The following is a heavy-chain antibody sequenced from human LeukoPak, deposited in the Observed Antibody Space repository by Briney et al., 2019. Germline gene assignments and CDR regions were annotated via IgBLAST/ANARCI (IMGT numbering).Heavy chain of an antibody. CDR2: ISYDGSNK. CDR3: ARVGSTMIVVVDFDY. Sequence: GGSLRLSCAASGFSFSSAWMSWVRQAPGKGLEWVAVISYDGSNKYYADSVKGRFTISRDNSKNTLYLQMNSLRAEDTAVYYCARVGSTMIVVVDFDYWGQGTLVTVSS. V-gene: IGHV3-30-3*01. J-gene: IGHJ4*02. D-gene: IGHD3-22*01. CDR1: GFSFSSAW.